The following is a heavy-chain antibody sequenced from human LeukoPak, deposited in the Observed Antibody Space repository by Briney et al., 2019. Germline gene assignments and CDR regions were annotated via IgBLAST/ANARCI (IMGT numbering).Heavy chain of an antibody. Sequence: GGSLRLSCVASGFTFSSYAVSWFRQAPGKGLKWLSTITGGAENTYYADSVKGRFTISRDNSKNTVYLQMNCLRAEDTAVYYCAKVLSGSQDYWGQGTLVTVFS. CDR1: GFTFSSYA. J-gene: IGHJ4*02. V-gene: IGHV3-23*01. D-gene: IGHD1-26*01. CDR2: ITGGAENT. CDR3: AKVLSGSQDY.